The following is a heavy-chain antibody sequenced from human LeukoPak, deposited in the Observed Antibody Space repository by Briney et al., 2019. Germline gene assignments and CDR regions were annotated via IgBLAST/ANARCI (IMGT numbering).Heavy chain of an antibody. Sequence: GGSLRLSCAASGFTFSSYAMSWVRQAPGKGLEWVSTISGSGGSTYYADSVKGRFTISRDNSKNTLYLRMNSLRAEDTAVYYCAKDTIMTTVTNHFDYWGQGTLVTVSS. CDR3: AKDTIMTTVTNHFDY. V-gene: IGHV3-23*01. J-gene: IGHJ4*02. CDR1: GFTFSSYA. CDR2: ISGSGGST. D-gene: IGHD4-11*01.